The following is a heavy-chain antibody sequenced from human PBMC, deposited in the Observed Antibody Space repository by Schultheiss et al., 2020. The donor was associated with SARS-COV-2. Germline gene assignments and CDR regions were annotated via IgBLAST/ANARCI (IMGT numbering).Heavy chain of an antibody. CDR1: GFTFSSYG. Sequence: GGSLRLSCAASGFTFSSYGMRWVRQAPGKGLEWVSVIYSGGSTYYADSVKGRFTISRDNSKNTLYLQMNSLRAEDTAVYYCARDRYSSRRYGMDVWGQGTTVTGSS. CDR2: IYSGGST. D-gene: IGHD6-13*01. CDR3: ARDRYSSRRYGMDV. V-gene: IGHV3-66*01. J-gene: IGHJ6*02.